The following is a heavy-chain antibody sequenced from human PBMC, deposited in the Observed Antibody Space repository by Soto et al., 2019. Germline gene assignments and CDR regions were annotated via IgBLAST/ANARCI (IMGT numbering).Heavy chain of an antibody. D-gene: IGHD3-10*01. CDR2: IYYSGST. Sequence: SETLSLTCTVSGGSISSSSYYWGWIRQPPGKGLEWIGSIYYSGSTYYNPSLKSRVTISVDTSKNQFPLKLSSVTAADTAVYYCARKGGSGSYYPNWFDPWGQGTLVTVPQ. CDR1: GGSISSSSYY. J-gene: IGHJ5*02. CDR3: ARKGGSGSYYPNWFDP. V-gene: IGHV4-39*01.